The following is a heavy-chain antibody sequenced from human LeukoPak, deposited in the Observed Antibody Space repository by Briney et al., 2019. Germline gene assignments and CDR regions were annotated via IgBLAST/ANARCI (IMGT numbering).Heavy chain of an antibody. D-gene: IGHD4-11*01. V-gene: IGHV3-48*01. CDR3: ARVGYTVPDY. CDR1: GFTFRSYS. J-gene: IGHJ4*02. CDR2: ISSSSTI. Sequence: GGSLRLSCAASGFTFRSYSMHWVRQAPGKGLEWVSYISSSSTIYYADSVKGRFTISRDNVKNSLYLQMNSLRAEDTAVYYCARVGYTVPDYWGQGTLVTVSS.